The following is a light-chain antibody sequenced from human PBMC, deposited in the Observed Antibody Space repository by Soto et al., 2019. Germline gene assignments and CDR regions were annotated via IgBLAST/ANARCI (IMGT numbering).Light chain of an antibody. CDR3: AAWDDSLDGPVV. J-gene: IGLJ7*01. Sequence: QSVLTQPPSASGTPGQRVTISCSASSSNIGSNTVSWFQQLPGRAPKLLLYNNNHRPSGVPDRFSGDKSGTSASLAISGLQSEDEAEYYCAAWDDSLDGPVVFGGGTQLTVL. V-gene: IGLV1-44*01. CDR2: NNN. CDR1: SSNIGSNT.